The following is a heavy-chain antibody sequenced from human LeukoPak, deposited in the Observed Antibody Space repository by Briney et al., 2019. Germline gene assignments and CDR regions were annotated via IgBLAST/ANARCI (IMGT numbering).Heavy chain of an antibody. CDR2: ISGSGGNT. D-gene: IGHD1-26*01. Sequence: PGGSLRLSCAASGFTFSNYAMSWVRQAPGKGLEWVSAISGSGGNTYYADSVKGRFTISRDNSKNTLYLQMNSLRAEDTAVYYCAKMTYSGNYPFDYWGQGTLVTVSS. CDR3: AKMTYSGNYPFDY. CDR1: GFTFSNYA. V-gene: IGHV3-23*01. J-gene: IGHJ4*02.